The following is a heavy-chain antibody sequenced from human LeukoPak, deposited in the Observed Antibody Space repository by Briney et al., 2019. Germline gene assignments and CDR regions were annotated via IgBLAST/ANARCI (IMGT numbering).Heavy chain of an antibody. V-gene: IGHV3-66*01. Sequence: QAGGSLRLSCAASGFTVSSNYMSWVCQAPGRGLEWVSVLYSGGSAYYADSVKGRFTISRDNAKNSLYLQMNSLRAEDTAVYYCVRDSSWFDYWGQGILVTVSS. CDR2: LYSGGSA. CDR1: GFTVSSNY. J-gene: IGHJ4*02. D-gene: IGHD6-13*01. CDR3: VRDSSWFDY.